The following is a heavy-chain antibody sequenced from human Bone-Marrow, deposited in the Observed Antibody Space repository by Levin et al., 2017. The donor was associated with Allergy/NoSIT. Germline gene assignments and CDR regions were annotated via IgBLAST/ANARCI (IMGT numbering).Heavy chain of an antibody. CDR3: ARATEGVGVPAAMPEDPHPRSGGWFDP. CDR1: GYTFTGYY. CDR2: INPNSGGT. V-gene: IGHV1-2*02. J-gene: IGHJ5*02. Sequence: ASVKVSCKASGYTFTGYYMHWVRQAPGQGLEWMGWINPNSGGTNYAQKFQGRVTMTRDTSISTAYMELSRLRSDDTAVYYCARATEGVGVPAAMPEDPHPRSGGWFDPWGQGTLVTVSS. D-gene: IGHD2-2*01.